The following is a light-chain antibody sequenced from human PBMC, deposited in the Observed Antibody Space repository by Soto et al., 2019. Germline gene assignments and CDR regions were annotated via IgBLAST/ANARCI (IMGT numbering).Light chain of an antibody. CDR2: DAS. Sequence: ELVMTQSPDTLSVSPGERVTLSCWAGQSISSNLAWYQQKPGQAPRLLIYDASTRATGIPARFTGSGSGTEFTLTISSLQSEDFAVDHCQQYDFWPLAFGGGTKVEIK. CDR3: QQYDFWPLA. J-gene: IGKJ4*01. CDR1: QSISSN. V-gene: IGKV3-15*01.